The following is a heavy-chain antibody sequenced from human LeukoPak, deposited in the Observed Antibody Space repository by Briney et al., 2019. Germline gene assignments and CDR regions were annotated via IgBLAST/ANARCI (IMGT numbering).Heavy chain of an antibody. CDR1: GYTISELS. D-gene: IGHD3-16*01. Sequence: ASVKVSCKVSGYTISELSMHWVRQAPGKGLEWMGGYDPEQGETAYAQKFQGRLTMTEDTSTDTAHMELSSLRSDDTAVYYCAAPMILEASDIWGQGTMVTVSS. CDR2: YDPEQGET. CDR3: AAPMILEASDI. V-gene: IGHV1-24*01. J-gene: IGHJ3*02.